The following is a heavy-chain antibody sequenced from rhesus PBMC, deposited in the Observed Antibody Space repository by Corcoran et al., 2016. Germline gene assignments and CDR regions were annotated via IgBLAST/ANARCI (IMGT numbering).Heavy chain of an antibody. D-gene: IGHD2-27*01. CDR2: ISGSSGST. Sequence: QVQLQESGPGLGKPSEPLSPTCAVAGGSFSGYYWGWLRQPPGKGLEWIGYISGSSGSTDYNPSLKSRVTISTDTSKNQFSLKLSSVTAADTAVYYCAREVEYCSGIYCYGDYWGQGVLVTVSS. V-gene: IGHV4-165*01. CDR1: GGSFSGYY. CDR3: AREVEYCSGIYCYGDY. J-gene: IGHJ4*01.